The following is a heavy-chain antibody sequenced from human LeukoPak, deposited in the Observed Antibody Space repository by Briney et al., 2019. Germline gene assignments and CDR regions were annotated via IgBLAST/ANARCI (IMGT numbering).Heavy chain of an antibody. J-gene: IGHJ4*02. V-gene: IGHV3-23*01. CDR2: IYENGGTT. CDR3: ARVQGAAAGLFDY. Sequence: PGGSLRLSCVGSGFTFRSHAMSWVRQAPEKGLEFVSGIYENGGTTYYADSVKGRFTISRDNSKNTLYLQMNSLRAEDTAVYYCARVQGAAAGLFDYWGQGTLVTVSS. CDR1: GFTFRSHA. D-gene: IGHD6-13*01.